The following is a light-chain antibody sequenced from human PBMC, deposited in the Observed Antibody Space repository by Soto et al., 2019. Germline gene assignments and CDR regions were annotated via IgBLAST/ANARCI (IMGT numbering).Light chain of an antibody. CDR3: QQYYSTPRT. CDR1: QTLFDSSNNKKY. V-gene: IGKV4-1*01. J-gene: IGKJ1*01. Sequence: DIVMTQSPDSLAVSLGERATINCKSSQTLFDSSNNKKYLSWYQQKPGQAPKFLLYCASTRELGVPDQFSGSGSGTDFTLTISSLQAEDVAVYFCQQYYSTPRTFGHGTKVEV. CDR2: CAS.